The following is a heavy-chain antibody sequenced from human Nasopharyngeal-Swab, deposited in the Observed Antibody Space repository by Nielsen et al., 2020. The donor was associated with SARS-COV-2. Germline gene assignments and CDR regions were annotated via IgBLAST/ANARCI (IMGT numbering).Heavy chain of an antibody. CDR3: ARGAYYDSRGAFDI. V-gene: IGHV3-21*01. CDR2: ISSSSSYI. CDR1: GFTFISYS. D-gene: IGHD3-22*01. Sequence: GESLKISCAASGFTFISYSMNWVRQAPGKGLEWVSSISSSSSYIYYADSVKGRFTISRDNAKNSLYLQMNSLRAEDTAVYYCARGAYYDSRGAFDIWGQGTMVTVSS. J-gene: IGHJ3*02.